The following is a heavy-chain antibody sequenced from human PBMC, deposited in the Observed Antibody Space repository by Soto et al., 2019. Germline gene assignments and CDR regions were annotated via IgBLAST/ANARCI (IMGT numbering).Heavy chain of an antibody. D-gene: IGHD6-13*01. Sequence: EVQLVESGGGLVQPGRSLRLSCAASGFPFHYFAMHWVRQAPGKGLEWVSGISWNSDSIGYADSVKGRFTISRDNAQNSLYLQMNSLRPEDMAFYYCAKDWGTSWYDRFGSWGLGTLVTVSS. J-gene: IGHJ4*02. V-gene: IGHV3-9*03. CDR3: AKDWGTSWYDRFGS. CDR1: GFPFHYFA. CDR2: ISWNSDSI.